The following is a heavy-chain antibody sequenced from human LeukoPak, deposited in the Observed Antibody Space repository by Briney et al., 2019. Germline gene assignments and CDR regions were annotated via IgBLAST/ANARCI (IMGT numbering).Heavy chain of an antibody. CDR1: GGTFSSYA. CDR2: IIPIFGTA. V-gene: IGHV1-69*13. Sequence: SVKVSCKASGGTFSSYAISWVRRAPGQGLEWMGGIIPIFGTANYAQKFQGRVTITADESTSTAYMELSSLRSEDTAVYYCASRSYCSSTSCSQIDYWGQGTLVTVSS. J-gene: IGHJ4*02. CDR3: ASRSYCSSTSCSQIDY. D-gene: IGHD2-2*01.